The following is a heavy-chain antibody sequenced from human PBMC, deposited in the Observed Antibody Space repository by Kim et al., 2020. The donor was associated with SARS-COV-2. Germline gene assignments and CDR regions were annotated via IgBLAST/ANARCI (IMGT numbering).Heavy chain of an antibody. Sequence: GGSLRLSCAASGFTFSSYGMHWVRQAPGKGLEWVAVISYDGSNKYYADSVKGRFTISRDNSKNTLYLQMNSLRAEDTAVYYCAKDGRIQLWHAFDIWGQGSMVTVSS. J-gene: IGHJ3*02. CDR2: ISYDGSNK. V-gene: IGHV3-30*18. CDR3: AKDGRIQLWHAFDI. D-gene: IGHD5-18*01. CDR1: GFTFSSYG.